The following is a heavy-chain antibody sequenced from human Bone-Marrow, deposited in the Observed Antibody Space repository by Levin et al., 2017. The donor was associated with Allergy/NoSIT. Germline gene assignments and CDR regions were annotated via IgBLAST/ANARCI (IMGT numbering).Heavy chain of an antibody. Sequence: GGSLRLSCVASGFIFSDHYMDWVRQAPGKGLEWVARSKHKPESYAPVYAASVAGRSTITSDESNSSIYLQMNSLRPEDTVLYFCVKTYYGGSPFNQPFDFCRRGTLVTVSS. CDR3: VKTYYGGSPFNQPFDF. CDR1: GFIFSDHY. J-gene: IGHJ2*01. CDR2: SKHKPESYAP. D-gene: IGHD3-22*01. V-gene: IGHV3-72*01.